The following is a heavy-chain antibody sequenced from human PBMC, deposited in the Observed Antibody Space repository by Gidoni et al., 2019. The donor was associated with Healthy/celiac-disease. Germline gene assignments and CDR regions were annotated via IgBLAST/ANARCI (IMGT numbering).Heavy chain of an antibody. J-gene: IGHJ4*02. CDR3: ARVGYCSGGSCYSVWY. D-gene: IGHD2-15*01. CDR1: GFTVSNNY. V-gene: IGHV3-53*02. CDR2: IYSGGST. Sequence: EVQLVETGGGLIQLGGSLRLSCAASGFTVSNNYMSWVRQAPGKGLEWVSVIYSGGSTYYADSVKGRFTISRDNSKNTLYLQMNSLRAEDTAVYYCARVGYCSGGSCYSVWYWGRGTLVTVSS.